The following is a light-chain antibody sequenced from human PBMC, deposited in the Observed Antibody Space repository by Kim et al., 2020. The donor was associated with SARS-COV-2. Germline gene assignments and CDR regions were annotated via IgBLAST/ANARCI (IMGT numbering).Light chain of an antibody. CDR3: SSYAGSNNLV. J-gene: IGLJ2*01. CDR2: EVS. V-gene: IGLV2-8*01. CDR1: SIDSGGYNY. Sequence: GQSVTISITGTSIDSGGYNYVSWYQQHPGKAPKLMIYEVSKRPSGVPDLFSGSKSGNTASLTVSWLQAEDEADYYCSSYAGSNNLVFGGGTQLTVL.